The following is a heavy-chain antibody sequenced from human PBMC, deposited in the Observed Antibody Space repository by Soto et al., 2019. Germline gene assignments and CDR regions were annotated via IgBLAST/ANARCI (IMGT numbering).Heavy chain of an antibody. Sequence: EVQLVESGGRLVKPGGSLRLSCAASGFSFETYGMNWVRQAPGKGLEWVSYISSTSFYIYYADSVKGRFTISRDNDKSSMYLQMNRLRAEDTDVYFCARVGSCNTASCYSVDVWGQVTTVTVSS. V-gene: IGHV3-21*01. CDR1: GFSFETYG. D-gene: IGHD2-2*01. J-gene: IGHJ6*02. CDR2: ISSTSFYI. CDR3: ARVGSCNTASCYSVDV.